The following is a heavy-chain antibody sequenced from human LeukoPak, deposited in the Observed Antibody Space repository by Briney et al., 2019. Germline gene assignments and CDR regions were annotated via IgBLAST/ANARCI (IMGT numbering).Heavy chain of an antibody. D-gene: IGHD3-10*01. CDR3: ALDITMVRGVIRWFDP. V-gene: IGHV5-51*01. CDR2: IYPGDSDT. CDR1: GHSFTSYW. J-gene: IGHJ5*02. Sequence: GESLKISCKGSGHSFTSYWIGWVRQMPGKGLEWMGIIYPGDSDTRYSPSFQGQVTISADKSISTAYLQWSSLKASDTAMYYRALDITMVRGVIRWFDPWRQGTLVAVS.